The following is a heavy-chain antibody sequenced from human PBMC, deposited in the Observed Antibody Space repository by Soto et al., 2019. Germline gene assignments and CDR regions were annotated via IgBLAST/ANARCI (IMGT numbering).Heavy chain of an antibody. J-gene: IGHJ4*02. D-gene: IGHD3-10*01. V-gene: IGHV1-45*02. CDR2: ITPYNGNI. CDR3: ARSATSGDQHFIDS. Sequence: QMQLLQSGAEVKKTGSSVKISCKTSGWIFTFQYLHWVRQAPGQGHEWLGWITPYNGNIKYAERFQDRISITRDNSLTPLFLELRNLKSEDTGLYYCARSATSGDQHFIDSWGQGTLVTVSS. CDR1: GWIFTFQY.